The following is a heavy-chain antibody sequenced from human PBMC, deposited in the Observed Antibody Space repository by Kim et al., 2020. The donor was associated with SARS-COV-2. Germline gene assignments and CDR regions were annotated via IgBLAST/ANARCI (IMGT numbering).Heavy chain of an antibody. CDR2: ISSSSSYI. D-gene: IGHD1-26*01. CDR3: ARDSTLGGSYYLSDFDY. Sequence: GGSLRLSCAASGFTFSSYSMNWVRQAPGKGLEWVSSISSSSSYIYYADSVKGRFTISRDNAKNSLYLQMNSLRAEDTAVYYCARDSTLGGSYYLSDFDYWGQGTLVTVSS. V-gene: IGHV3-21*01. CDR1: GFTFSSYS. J-gene: IGHJ4*02.